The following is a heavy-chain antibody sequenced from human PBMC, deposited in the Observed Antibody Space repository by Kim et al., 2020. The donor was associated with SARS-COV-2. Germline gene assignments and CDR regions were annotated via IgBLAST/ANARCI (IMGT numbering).Heavy chain of an antibody. Sequence: SETLSLTCAVYGGSFSGYYWSWIRQPPGKGLEWIGEINHSGSTNYNPSLKSRVTISVDTSKNQFSLKLSSVTAADTAVYYCARVGSSPRGMDVWGQGTTVTVSS. D-gene: IGHD6-6*01. CDR2: INHSGST. CDR3: ARVGSSPRGMDV. V-gene: IGHV4-34*01. CDR1: GGSFSGYY. J-gene: IGHJ6*02.